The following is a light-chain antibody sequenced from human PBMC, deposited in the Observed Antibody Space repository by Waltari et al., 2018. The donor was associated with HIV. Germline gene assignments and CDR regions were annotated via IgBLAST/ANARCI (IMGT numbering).Light chain of an antibody. Sequence: DIVMMRSPGTLSVSPGERATLSCRASQSVSRNLAWYQQKPGQPPRLLIYGASTRPTSIPARVSATGSGTEFTLTISSLQSEDFAVYYCQQYNIWPPLTFGGGTKVEMK. J-gene: IGKJ4*01. V-gene: IGKV3-15*01. CDR1: QSVSRN. CDR2: GAS. CDR3: QQYNIWPPLT.